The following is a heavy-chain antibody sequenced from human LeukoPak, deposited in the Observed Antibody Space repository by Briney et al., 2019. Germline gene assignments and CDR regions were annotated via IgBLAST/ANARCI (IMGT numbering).Heavy chain of an antibody. CDR2: IYYSGST. CDR1: GGSISSYY. V-gene: IGHV4-59*01. D-gene: IGHD1-26*01. Sequence: SETPSLTCPVSGGSISSYYWSLIRPPPREGPEWIGYIYYSGSTNYNPSLKSRVTISVDTSKNLFSLKLSAVTAADTAVYYCARDRTTVGWFDPWGQGTLVTVSS. CDR3: ARDRTTVGWFDP. J-gene: IGHJ5*02.